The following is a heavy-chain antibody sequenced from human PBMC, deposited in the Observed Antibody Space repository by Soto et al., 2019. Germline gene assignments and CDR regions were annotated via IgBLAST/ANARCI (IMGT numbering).Heavy chain of an antibody. J-gene: IGHJ6*03. V-gene: IGHV3-49*03. CDR2: IRSKAYGGTT. CDR1: GFTFGDYA. Sequence: GGSLRLSCTASGFTFGDYAMSWFRQAPGKGLEWVGFIRSKAYGGTTEYAASVKGRFTISRDDSKSIGYLQMNSLKTEETAVYYCTRVGYGTNQYYYYYMDVWGKGTTVTVSS. D-gene: IGHD5-18*01. CDR3: TRVGYGTNQYYYYYMDV.